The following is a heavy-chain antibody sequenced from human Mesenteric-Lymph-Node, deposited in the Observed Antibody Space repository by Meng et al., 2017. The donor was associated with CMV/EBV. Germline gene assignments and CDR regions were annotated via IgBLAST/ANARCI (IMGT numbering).Heavy chain of an antibody. CDR2: INPDGGRT. V-gene: IGHV1-46*01. CDR3: AVYSGYDFNY. D-gene: IGHD5-12*01. J-gene: IGHJ4*02. CDR1: GYTFTSYH. Sequence: VSCKASGYTFTSYHMQWVRQAPGQGLEWMGIINPDGGRTTYAQKFQGRVTMTGDTYTTTVYMELSSLRSEDTAVYYCAVYSGYDFNYWGQGTLVTVSS.